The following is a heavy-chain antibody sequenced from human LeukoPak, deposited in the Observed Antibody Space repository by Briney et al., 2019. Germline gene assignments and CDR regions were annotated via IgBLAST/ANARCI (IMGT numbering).Heavy chain of an antibody. V-gene: IGHV1-24*01. Sequence: ASVKVSCKVSGYTLTELSMHWVRQAPGKGLEWMGGFDAEDGETIYAQKFQGRVTMTEDTSTDTAYMELSSLRSEDTAVYYCATDLVAAAGPGYWGQGTLVTVSS. CDR1: GYTLTELS. CDR3: ATDLVAAAGPGY. CDR2: FDAEDGET. J-gene: IGHJ4*02. D-gene: IGHD6-13*01.